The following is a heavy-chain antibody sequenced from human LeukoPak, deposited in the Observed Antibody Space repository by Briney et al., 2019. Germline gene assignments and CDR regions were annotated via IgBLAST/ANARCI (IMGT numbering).Heavy chain of an antibody. CDR2: IIPIFGTA. D-gene: IGHD6-6*01. V-gene: IGHV1-69*13. Sequence: GASVKVSCKASGGTFSSYAISWVRQAPGQGLEWMGGIIPIFGTANYAQKFQGRVTITADESTSTAYMELSSLRSEDTAVYYCARETPQSIAAPLYGMDVWGQGTTVTVSS. J-gene: IGHJ6*02. CDR3: ARETPQSIAAPLYGMDV. CDR1: GGTFSSYA.